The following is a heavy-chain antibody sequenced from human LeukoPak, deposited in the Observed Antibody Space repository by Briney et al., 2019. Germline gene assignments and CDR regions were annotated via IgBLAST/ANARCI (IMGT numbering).Heavy chain of an antibody. CDR1: GFTFDDYA. V-gene: IGHV3-9*01. Sequence: GGSLRLSCAASGFTFDDYAMHWVRQAPGKGLEWVSGINWNSGDIGYADSVKGRFTISRDNAKNSLYLQMHSLRAEDTALYFCAKVIVGATHAFDIWGQGTKVTVS. CDR3: AKVIVGATHAFDI. D-gene: IGHD1-26*01. J-gene: IGHJ3*02. CDR2: INWNSGDI.